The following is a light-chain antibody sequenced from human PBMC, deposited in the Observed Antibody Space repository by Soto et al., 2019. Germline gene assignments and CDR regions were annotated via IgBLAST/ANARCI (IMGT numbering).Light chain of an antibody. Sequence: EVVMTQSPGAVSVSPGERATLSCRASQSVTSNVAWYQQKPGQAPRLLIYRASARATGVPARFSGSGSGTEFTLTISRLEPEDFAVYYCQQYNTAPMTFGGGTKVDIK. CDR1: QSVTSN. V-gene: IGKV3-15*01. CDR2: RAS. J-gene: IGKJ4*01. CDR3: QQYNTAPMT.